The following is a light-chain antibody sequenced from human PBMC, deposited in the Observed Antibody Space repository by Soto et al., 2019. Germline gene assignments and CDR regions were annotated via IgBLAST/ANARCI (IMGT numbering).Light chain of an antibody. CDR1: QSVSSN. CDR2: GAS. Sequence: EIVMTQSPATLSVSPGERATLSCRASQSVSSNLAWYQQKPGQAPGLLIYGASTRDTGVPARFSGSGSGAEFTLTISSLQSEDFAVYYCQQYNNWPLTFGQGTRLEIK. CDR3: QQYNNWPLT. V-gene: IGKV3-15*01. J-gene: IGKJ5*01.